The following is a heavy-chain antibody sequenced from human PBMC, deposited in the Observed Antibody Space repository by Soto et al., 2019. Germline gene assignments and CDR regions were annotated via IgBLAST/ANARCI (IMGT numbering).Heavy chain of an antibody. CDR3: AQTGYCSGGSCYFGY. D-gene: IGHD2-15*01. J-gene: IGHJ4*02. CDR2: IYWDDDK. V-gene: IGHV2-5*02. Sequence: QITLKESGPPLVKPTQTLTLTCTFSGFSLSTSGVGVGWIRQPPGKALEWLALIYWDDDKRYSPSLKSRLTITKDTSKNQVVLTMTNMDPVDTATYYCAQTGYCSGGSCYFGYWGQGTLVTVSS. CDR1: GFSLSTSGVG.